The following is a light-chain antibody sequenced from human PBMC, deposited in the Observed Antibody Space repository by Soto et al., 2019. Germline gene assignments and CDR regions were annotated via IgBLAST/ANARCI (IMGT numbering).Light chain of an antibody. J-gene: IGKJ2*01. CDR2: GAS. CDR1: QSISNSY. V-gene: IGKV3-20*01. Sequence: ENVLTQSPDTLSLSPGERVTLSCRASQSISNSYLAWYQQKPGQAPRVLLYGASNRATGTPDRFSGSGSGTDFTLTISRLQPEDFAMYYCQQYGRSLPTFGRGTKLEIK. CDR3: QQYGRSLPT.